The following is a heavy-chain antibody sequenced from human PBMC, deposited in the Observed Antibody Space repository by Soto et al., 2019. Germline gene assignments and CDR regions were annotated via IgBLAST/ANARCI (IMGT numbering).Heavy chain of an antibody. Sequence: SETLSLTCAVSGGSISSGGYSWSWIRQPPGKGLEWIGYIYHSGSTYYNPSLKSRVTISVDRSKNQFSLKLSSVTAADTAVYYCAMSGSGSYTTKNYYYGMDVWGQGTTVTVSS. V-gene: IGHV4-30-2*01. J-gene: IGHJ6*02. D-gene: IGHD3-10*01. CDR3: AMSGSGSYTTKNYYYGMDV. CDR1: GGSISSGGYS. CDR2: IYHSGST.